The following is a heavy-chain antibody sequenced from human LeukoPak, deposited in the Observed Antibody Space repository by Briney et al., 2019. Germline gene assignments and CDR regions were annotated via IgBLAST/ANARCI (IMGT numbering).Heavy chain of an antibody. V-gene: IGHV3-23*01. Sequence: GGSLRLSCAASGFTFSGYAMSWVRQGPGKGLEWVSGISDSGGITYYADPVKGRFTISRDDSKNTLYLQMNSLRAEDTAVYYCAKDLTIGSTSHYFFDYWGQGTLVTVSS. CDR2: ISDSGGIT. CDR3: AKDLTIGSTSHYFFDY. CDR1: GFTFSGYA. D-gene: IGHD2-2*01. J-gene: IGHJ4*02.